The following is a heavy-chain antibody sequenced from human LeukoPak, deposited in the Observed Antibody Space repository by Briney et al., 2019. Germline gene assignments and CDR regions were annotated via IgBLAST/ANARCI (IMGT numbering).Heavy chain of an antibody. D-gene: IGHD1-26*01. CDR2: IKQDGGEI. CDR1: GFTFSTYW. J-gene: IGHJ4*02. Sequence: GGSLRLSCAASGFTFSTYWMSWVRQAPGKGLEWVANIKQDGGEIYYVDPVEGRFTISRDNAKNSLYLQMNSLRAEDTAVYYCARDKVVGATHFDYWGQGVLVTVSS. CDR3: ARDKVVGATHFDY. V-gene: IGHV3-7*01.